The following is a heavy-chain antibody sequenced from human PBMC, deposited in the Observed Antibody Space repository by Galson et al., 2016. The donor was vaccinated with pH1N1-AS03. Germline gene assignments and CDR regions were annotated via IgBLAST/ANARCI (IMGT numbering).Heavy chain of an antibody. CDR1: GYTFTSYG. CDR2: ISTYNGNT. J-gene: IGHJ6*02. D-gene: IGHD2-2*01. CDR3: ARGCSSSSCLAYAYYGMDV. Sequence: SGYTFTSYGFTWVRQAPGQGLEWMGWISTYNGNTNYAQKLQGGVALTTDTSTSTAYMELRSLRSDDTAVYYCARGCSSSSCLAYAYYGMDVWGQGTTVTVSS. V-gene: IGHV1-18*04.